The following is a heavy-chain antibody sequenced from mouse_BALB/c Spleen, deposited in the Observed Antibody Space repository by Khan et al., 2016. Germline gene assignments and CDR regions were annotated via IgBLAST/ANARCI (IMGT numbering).Heavy chain of an antibody. CDR1: GYTFTSYT. CDR3: AREGLLLGYFDY. CDR2: IAPRSDYT. Sequence: QVQLQQSGAELARPGASVKMSCKASGYTFTSYTMFWVKQRPGQGLEWIGYIAPRSDYTDYNQKFKDKATLTADKSSTTAYMQLNSLTSEDSAVYYCAREGLLLGYFDYWGQGTTLTVSS. D-gene: IGHD2-12*01. V-gene: IGHV1-4*01. J-gene: IGHJ2*01.